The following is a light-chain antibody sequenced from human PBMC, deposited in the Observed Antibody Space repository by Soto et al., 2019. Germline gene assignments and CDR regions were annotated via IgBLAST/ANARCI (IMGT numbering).Light chain of an antibody. CDR3: QQSYSTPPVT. J-gene: IGKJ5*01. Sequence: DMQMTQSPSSLSESVVERVTISCRESQSISSYLNWYQQKPGKAPKLLIYAASSLQSGVPSRFSGSGSGTDFTLTISSLQPEDFATYYCQQSYSTPPVTFGQGKRREIK. V-gene: IGKV1-39*01. CDR1: QSISSY. CDR2: AAS.